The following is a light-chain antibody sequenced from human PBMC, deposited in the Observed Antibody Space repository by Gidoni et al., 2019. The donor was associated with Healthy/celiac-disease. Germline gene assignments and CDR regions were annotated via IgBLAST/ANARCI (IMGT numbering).Light chain of an antibody. J-gene: IGKJ1*01. V-gene: IGKV3-20*01. Sequence: EIVLTQSPGTLSLSHGERATLSCRASQSVSSSYLAWYQQKPGQAPRLLIYGASSRATGIPDRFSGSGSGTDFTLTISRLEPEDFAVYYCQQYGSSPPWTFGQGTKVEIK. CDR2: GAS. CDR3: QQYGSSPPWT. CDR1: QSVSSSY.